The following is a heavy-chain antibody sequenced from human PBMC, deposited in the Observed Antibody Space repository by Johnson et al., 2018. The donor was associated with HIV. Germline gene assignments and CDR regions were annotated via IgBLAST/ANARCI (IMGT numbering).Heavy chain of an antibody. Sequence: VQLVESGGGLVQPGGSLRLSCAASGFTFSSYAMSWVRQAPGKGLEWVSDISGSGGSTYYADSVKGRFTISRDNSKNTLYLQMNSLRAEDTAVYYCARDPPSYGSGSYFRAFDIWGQGTMVTVSS. D-gene: IGHD3-10*01. J-gene: IGHJ3*02. CDR3: ARDPPSYGSGSYFRAFDI. CDR1: GFTFSSYA. CDR2: ISGSGGST. V-gene: IGHV3-23*04.